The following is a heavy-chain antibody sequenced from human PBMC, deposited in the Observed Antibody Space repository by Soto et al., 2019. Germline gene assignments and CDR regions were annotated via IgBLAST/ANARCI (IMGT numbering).Heavy chain of an antibody. CDR3: ALGHHNDYAWGTLSRKFDP. Sequence: QVRLVQSGAEVKKPGASVKVSCKASGYTFIAYYMHWVRQAPGQGLEWMGWINPKSGGTNYAQQFQGLVTITRDTAISTDHLELSMLRSDDTAVYYGALGHHNDYAWGTLSRKFDPCGQGTLVTV. D-gene: IGHD3-16*01. CDR1: GYTFIAYY. V-gene: IGHV1-2*04. CDR2: INPKSGGT. J-gene: IGHJ5*02.